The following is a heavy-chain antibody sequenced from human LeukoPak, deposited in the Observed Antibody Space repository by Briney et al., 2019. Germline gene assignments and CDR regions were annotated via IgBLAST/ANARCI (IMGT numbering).Heavy chain of an antibody. CDR1: GYTLSNYD. CDR2: MNPDSDDA. V-gene: IGHV1-8*01. J-gene: IGHJ4*02. CDR3: TRGWDS. Sequence: ASVKVSCKASGYTLSNYDINWVRQAPGQGLEWMGWMNPDSDDADYAQKFQGRFSITMNTSITTAYMELSSLGFEDTAVYFCTRGWDSWGRGTLVTVSS.